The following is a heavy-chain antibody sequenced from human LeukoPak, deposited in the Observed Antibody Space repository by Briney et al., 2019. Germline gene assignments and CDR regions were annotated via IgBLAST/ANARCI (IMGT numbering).Heavy chain of an antibody. J-gene: IGHJ4*02. CDR1: GFTFSSYA. CDR2: ISGSGGST. D-gene: IGHD2-15*01. Sequence: GSLRLSCTTSGFTFSSYAMGWVRQAPGKGLEWVSIISGSGGSTYSADSVKGRFTISRDDSKNTLYLQMNSLRVEDTATYYCAKKKTDCSRGSCYTDYWGQGTLVTVSS. CDR3: AKKKTDCSRGSCYTDY. V-gene: IGHV3-23*01.